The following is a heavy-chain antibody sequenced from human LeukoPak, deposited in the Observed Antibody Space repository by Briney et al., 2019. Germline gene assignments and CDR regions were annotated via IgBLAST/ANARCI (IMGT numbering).Heavy chain of an antibody. J-gene: IGHJ4*02. Sequence: GGSLRLSWAVSGFNFSSYTMNWVRHAPGKGLEWVSSITSSSSYIYYADSAKGRFTISRDNAKNSLFLQMNSLRAEDTAVYYCARVLSGTLTFDHWGQGTLVAVSS. V-gene: IGHV3-21*01. CDR2: ITSSSSYI. D-gene: IGHD3-9*01. CDR1: GFNFSSYT. CDR3: ARVLSGTLTFDH.